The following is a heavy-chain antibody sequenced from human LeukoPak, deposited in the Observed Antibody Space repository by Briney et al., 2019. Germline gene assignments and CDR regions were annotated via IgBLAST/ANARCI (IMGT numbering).Heavy chain of an antibody. J-gene: IGHJ1*01. D-gene: IGHD3-22*01. CDR2: ISGSGGST. Sequence: GGSLRLSCAASGFTFSSYAMSWVRQAPGKGLEWVSAISGSGGSTYYADSVKGRFTISRDNSKNTLYLQMNSLRAEDTAVYYCAKDPYYYDSSGYQGYFQHWGQGTLVTVPS. CDR3: AKDPYYYDSSGYQGYFQH. V-gene: IGHV3-23*01. CDR1: GFTFSSYA.